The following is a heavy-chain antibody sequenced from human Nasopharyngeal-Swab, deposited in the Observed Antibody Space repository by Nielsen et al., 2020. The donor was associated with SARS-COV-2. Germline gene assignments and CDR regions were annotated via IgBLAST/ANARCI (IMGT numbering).Heavy chain of an antibody. CDR2: IGDKDHNYAT. CDR1: GFVFRASA. J-gene: IGHJ4*02. Sequence: GESLKISCAASGFVFRASAMHWVRQASGKGLDWLGRIGDKDHNYATTYGASVKGRFTISRDDSKNMAFLQMDSLKTEDTALYYCTTDFYFDYWGQGTLVTVSS. V-gene: IGHV3-73*01. CDR3: TTDFYFDY.